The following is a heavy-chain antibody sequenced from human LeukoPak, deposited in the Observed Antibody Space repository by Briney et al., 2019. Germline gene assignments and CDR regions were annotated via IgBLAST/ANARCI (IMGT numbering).Heavy chain of an antibody. J-gene: IGHJ4*02. CDR3: ARDEFYCSGGSCYSDIDY. CDR1: GYTFTGYY. CDR2: INPNSGGT. V-gene: IGHV1-2*06. Sequence: ASVKVSCKASGYTFTGYYMRWVRQAPGQGLEWMGRINPNSGGTNYAQKFQGRVTMTRDTSISTAYMELSRLRSDDTAVYYCARDEFYCSGGSCYSDIDYWGQGTLVTVSS. D-gene: IGHD2-15*01.